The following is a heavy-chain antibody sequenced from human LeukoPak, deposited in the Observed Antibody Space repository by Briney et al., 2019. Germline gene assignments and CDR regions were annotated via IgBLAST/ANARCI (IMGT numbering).Heavy chain of an antibody. V-gene: IGHV1-2*02. CDR2: INPNSGGT. D-gene: IGHD6-19*01. CDR1: GYRFTSYD. J-gene: IGHJ4*02. Sequence: GASVKVSCKASGYRFTSYDMHWVRQAPGQGLEWMGWINPNSGGTNYAQKFQGRVTMTRDTSISTAYMELSRLTSDDTAVYYCARQYSSGWCYDYWGQGALVTVSS. CDR3: ARQYSSGWCYDY.